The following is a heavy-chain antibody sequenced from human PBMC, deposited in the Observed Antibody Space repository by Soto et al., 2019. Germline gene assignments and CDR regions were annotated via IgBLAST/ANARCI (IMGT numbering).Heavy chain of an antibody. CDR3: ARVYPTFYYYDSSGYYGDLAY. V-gene: IGHV3-30*03. CDR1: GFTFSNFG. CDR2: ISYDGSNK. Sequence: GGSLRLSCAASGFTFSNFGMHWVRQAPDTGLEWVAVISYDGSNKYYADTVKGRFTISRDNSKNTLYLQMNSLRAEDTAVYYCARVYPTFYYYDSSGYYGDLAYWGQGTLVTVSS. J-gene: IGHJ4*02. D-gene: IGHD3-22*01.